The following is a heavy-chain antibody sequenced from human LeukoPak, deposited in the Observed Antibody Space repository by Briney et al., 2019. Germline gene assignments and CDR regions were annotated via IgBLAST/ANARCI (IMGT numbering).Heavy chain of an antibody. V-gene: IGHV3-11*04. CDR3: ARHRSGCPGDY. Sequence: GGSLRLSCAASGFTFSDYYMSWVRQAPGKGLEWLSYISSGSSTIYYAGSVKGRFTISRDNAKNSLYLQINSLRAEDTAVYYCARHRSGCPGDYWGQGTLVTVSS. D-gene: IGHD6-19*01. CDR1: GFTFSDYY. CDR2: ISSGSSTI. J-gene: IGHJ4*02.